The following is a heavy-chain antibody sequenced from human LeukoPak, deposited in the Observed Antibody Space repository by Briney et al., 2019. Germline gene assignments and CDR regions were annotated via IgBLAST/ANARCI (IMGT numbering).Heavy chain of an antibody. CDR1: GGTFSSYA. CDR3: ARDPYDFWSHYDYYFDY. CDR2: IIPILGIA. D-gene: IGHD3-3*01. J-gene: IGHJ4*02. V-gene: IGHV1-69*04. Sequence: SVKVPCEASGGTFSSYAISWVRQAPGQGLEWMGRIIPILGIANYAQKFQGRVTITADKSTSTAYMELSSLRSEDTAVYYCARDPYDFWSHYDYYFDYWGQGTLVTVSS.